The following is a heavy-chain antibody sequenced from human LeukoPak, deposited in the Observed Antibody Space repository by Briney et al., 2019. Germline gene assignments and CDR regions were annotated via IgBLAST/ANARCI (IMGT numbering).Heavy chain of an antibody. V-gene: IGHV1-2*02. CDR1: GYTFTGYY. Sequence: ASVTVSCKASGYTFTGYYMHWVRQAPGQGLEWMGWINPNSGGTNYAQKFQGRVTMTRDTSISTAYMELSRLRSDDTAVYYCARIKDNYYDSSGYWPVFDYWGQGTLVTVSS. CDR3: ARIKDNYYDSSGYWPVFDY. D-gene: IGHD3-22*01. CDR2: INPNSGGT. J-gene: IGHJ4*02.